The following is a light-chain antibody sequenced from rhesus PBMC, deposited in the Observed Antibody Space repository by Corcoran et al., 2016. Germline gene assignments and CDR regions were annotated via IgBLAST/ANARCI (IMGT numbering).Light chain of an antibody. CDR3: SSYAGTSSFDV. V-gene: IGLV2-32*02. J-gene: IGLJ6*01. Sequence: QAALTQPRSVSGSPGQSVTISCTGTSSDIGGYNYVSWYQQYPDTAPKLLIFDVTKRPTGISDRFSGSKSGNTASLTISGLQDEDEADYYCSSYAGTSSFDVFGSGTKLTVL. CDR2: DVT. CDR1: SSDIGGYNY.